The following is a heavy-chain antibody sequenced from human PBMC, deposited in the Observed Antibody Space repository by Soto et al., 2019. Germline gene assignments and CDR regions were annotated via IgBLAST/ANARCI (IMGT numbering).Heavy chain of an antibody. Sequence: QVQLQESGPGLVKPSQTLSLTCTVSGGSISSGGYYWSWIRQHPGKGLEWIGYIYYSGSTYYNPSLKSRVTISVDTSKNQFALKLSSVTAADTAVYYCARAITIFGVGDNWFDPWGQGTLVTGSS. J-gene: IGHJ5*02. V-gene: IGHV4-31*03. CDR2: IYYSGST. CDR3: ARAITIFGVGDNWFDP. D-gene: IGHD3-3*01. CDR1: GGSISSGGYY.